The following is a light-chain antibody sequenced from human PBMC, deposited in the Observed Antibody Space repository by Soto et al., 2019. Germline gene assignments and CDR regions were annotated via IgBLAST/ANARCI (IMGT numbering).Light chain of an antibody. CDR2: AAS. CDR1: QGISSY. J-gene: IGKJ2*01. CDR3: QQFSTYPYT. V-gene: IGKV1-9*01. Sequence: DIQLTQSPSFLSASVGDRVTITCRASQGISSYLAWFQQKPGKAPNLLIYAASTLQSGVPSRFSGSGSGTGFTLTISSLQPEDFATYYCQQFSTYPYTLGQGTKVEIK.